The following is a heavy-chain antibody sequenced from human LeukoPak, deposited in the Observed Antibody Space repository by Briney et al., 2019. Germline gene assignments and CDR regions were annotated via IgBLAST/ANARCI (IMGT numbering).Heavy chain of an antibody. CDR3: ARKECGSTSCYTREYFQY. V-gene: IGHV3-23*01. CDR1: GFTFSNYA. D-gene: IGHD2-2*02. Sequence: PGGSLRLSCGASGFTFSNYAMSWVRQAPGKGLEWASVISGSGESTNYADSVRGRFTISRDNVHNTLYLQMHSLRAEDTAIYFCARKECGSTSCYTREYFQYWGQGTLVTVSS. CDR2: ISGSGEST. J-gene: IGHJ1*01.